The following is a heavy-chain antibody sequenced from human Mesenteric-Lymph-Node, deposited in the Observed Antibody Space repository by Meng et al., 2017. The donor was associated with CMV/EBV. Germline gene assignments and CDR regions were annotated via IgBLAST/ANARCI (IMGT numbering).Heavy chain of an antibody. Sequence: FSGFSLSTSGVGVGWIRQPPGKALEWLALIYWDDDKRYSQSLKSRLTITKDTSKNQVVLTMTNMDPVDTATYYCAHTLTGPNWFDPWGQGTLVTVSS. D-gene: IGHD3-9*01. CDR3: AHTLTGPNWFDP. V-gene: IGHV2-5*02. CDR2: IYWDDDK. J-gene: IGHJ5*02. CDR1: GFSLSTSGVG.